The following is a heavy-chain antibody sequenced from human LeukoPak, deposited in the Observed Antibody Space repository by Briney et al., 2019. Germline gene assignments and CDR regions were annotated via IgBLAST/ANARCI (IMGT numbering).Heavy chain of an antibody. J-gene: IGHJ4*02. CDR1: GGSISSDRFY. Sequence: SETLSLTCTVSGGSISSDRFYWTWVRQPAGKGLEWIGRIKSSNTNYNPSLKSRVSISLDTSTNQFSLKLSSLTAADTAVYYCARVPYLTYVPDYWGQGTLVTVSS. D-gene: IGHD3-16*01. CDR3: ARVPYLTYVPDY. CDR2: IKSSNT. V-gene: IGHV4-61*02.